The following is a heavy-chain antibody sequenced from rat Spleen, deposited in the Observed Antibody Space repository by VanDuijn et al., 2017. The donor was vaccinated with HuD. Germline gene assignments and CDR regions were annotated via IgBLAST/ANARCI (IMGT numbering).Heavy chain of an antibody. CDR3: TRDQLPGFFYFDY. CDR1: GFTFNNYW. D-gene: IGHD1-4*01. V-gene: IGHV5-31*01. CDR2: ITNTGGST. Sequence: EVQLVESDGDLVQPGRSLKLSCVASGFTFNNYWMTWIRQAPGKGLEWVASITNTGGSTYYPASVKGRFTFSRDNAKSTLYLQMNSLRSEDTATYYCTRDQLPGFFYFDYWGQGVMVTVSS. J-gene: IGHJ2*01.